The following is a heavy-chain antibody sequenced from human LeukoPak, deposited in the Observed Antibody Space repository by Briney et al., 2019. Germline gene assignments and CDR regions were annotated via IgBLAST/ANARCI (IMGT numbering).Heavy chain of an antibody. CDR1: GFTFSSYG. Sequence: GGSLRLSCAASGFTFSSYGMHWVRQAPGKGLEWVAFIRYDGSNKYYADSVKGRFTISRDNSKNTLYLQMNSLRAEDTAVYYCASSVGPPGRRALLRYFDWLLRRDAFDIWGQGTMVTVSS. J-gene: IGHJ3*02. CDR2: IRYDGSNK. CDR3: ASSVGPPGRRALLRYFDWLLRRDAFDI. D-gene: IGHD3-9*01. V-gene: IGHV3-30*02.